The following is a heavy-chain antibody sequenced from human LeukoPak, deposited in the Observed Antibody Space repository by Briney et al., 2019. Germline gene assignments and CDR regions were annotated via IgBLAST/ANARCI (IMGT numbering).Heavy chain of an antibody. CDR2: ISGSGDST. J-gene: IGHJ4*02. Sequence: GGSLRLSCAASGFTFRSYGMTWVRQAPGKGLEWVSAISGSGDSTYYADSVKGRFTISRDNSRNTLYLQMNSLRAGDTAVYSCAKSFRSTSLDYWGQGTLVTVSS. V-gene: IGHV3-23*01. CDR1: GFTFRSYG. D-gene: IGHD2-2*01. CDR3: AKSFRSTSLDY.